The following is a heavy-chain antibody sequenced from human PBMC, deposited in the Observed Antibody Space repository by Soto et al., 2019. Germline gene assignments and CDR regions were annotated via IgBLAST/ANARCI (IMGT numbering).Heavy chain of an antibody. J-gene: IGHJ3*02. V-gene: IGHV5-51*01. CDR3: AAGYSTGLDAFDI. D-gene: IGHD2-8*02. CDR2: IFPGDSDT. Sequence: LKISCKGSGYNFANFWIGWVRQMPGKGLEWMGMIFPGDSDTKNSPSLEGQITMSVDKSDSSAYLQWRSLKASDTAIYYCAAGYSTGLDAFDIWGQGTMVTVSS. CDR1: GYNFANFW.